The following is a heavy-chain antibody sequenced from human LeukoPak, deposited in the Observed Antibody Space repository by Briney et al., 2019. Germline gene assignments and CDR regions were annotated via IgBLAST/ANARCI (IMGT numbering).Heavy chain of an antibody. Sequence: PSETLSLTCTVSGDPIRSNKYYWGWIRQPPGKGLEWIGSVYYSGNTYYNPSLKSRVTISVDTSKNQFSLRLFSVTAADMAFYYCASLSCGADCYISSDGFIWGQGTMVSVSS. CDR3: ASLSCGADCYISSDGFI. CDR1: GDPIRSNKYY. D-gene: IGHD2-21*02. CDR2: VYYSGNT. J-gene: IGHJ3*02. V-gene: IGHV4-39*01.